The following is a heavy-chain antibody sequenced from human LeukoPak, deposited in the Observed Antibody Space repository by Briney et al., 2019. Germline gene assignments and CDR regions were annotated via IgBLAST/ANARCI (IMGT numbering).Heavy chain of an antibody. J-gene: IGHJ4*02. D-gene: IGHD6-13*01. CDR3: ARKGTIAPTGASHFDY. CDR2: IHYSGTT. CDR1: GGSISTSITPTY. Sequence: PSETLSLTCTVSGGSISTSITPTYWNWVRQPPGKGLEWIGSIHYSGTTYYNPSLESRATISVDTSKNQFSVKLTSVTAAGTAVYYCARKGTIAPTGASHFDYWGRGTLVTVSS. V-gene: IGHV4-39*01.